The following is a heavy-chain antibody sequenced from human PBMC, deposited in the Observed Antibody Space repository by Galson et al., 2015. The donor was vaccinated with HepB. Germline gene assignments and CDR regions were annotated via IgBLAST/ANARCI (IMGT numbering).Heavy chain of an antibody. J-gene: IGHJ5*02. CDR1: GGSISSYY. D-gene: IGHD4-23*01. CDR3: ARDLQDVRWSHWFDP. Sequence: LSLTCTVSGGSISSYYWSWIRQPPGKGLEWIGYIYYSGSTNYNPSLKSRVTISVDTSKNQFSLKLSSVTAADTAGYYCARDLQDVRWSHWFDPWGQGTLVTVSS. CDR2: IYYSGST. V-gene: IGHV4-59*01.